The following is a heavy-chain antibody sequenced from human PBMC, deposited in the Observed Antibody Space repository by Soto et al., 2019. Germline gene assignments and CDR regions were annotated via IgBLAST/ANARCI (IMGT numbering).Heavy chain of an antibody. J-gene: IGHJ4*02. CDR1: GFTFSSYA. V-gene: IGHV3-23*01. CDR3: ANGPRDSNYGTTDY. Sequence: GGSLRLSCAASGFTFSSYAMSWVRQAPGKGLEWVSAISGSGGSTYYADSVKGRFTIPRDNSKNTLYLQMNSLRAEDTAVYYCANGPRDSNYGTTDYWGQGTLVTVSS. D-gene: IGHD4-4*01. CDR2: ISGSGGST.